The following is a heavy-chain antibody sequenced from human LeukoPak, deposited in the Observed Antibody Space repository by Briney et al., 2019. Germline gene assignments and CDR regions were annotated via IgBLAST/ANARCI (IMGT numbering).Heavy chain of an antibody. D-gene: IGHD6-6*01. CDR2: IKEDGSVK. Sequence: PGGSLRLSCAASGFTFSSYWMDWVRQAPGKGLEWVAIIKEDGSVKNYVDSVKGRFTISRDNAKNSLYLQMNSLRAEDTAVYYCMAESSSPWEGYWGQGTLVTVSS. J-gene: IGHJ4*02. CDR3: MAESSSPWEGY. V-gene: IGHV3-7*01. CDR1: GFTFSSYW.